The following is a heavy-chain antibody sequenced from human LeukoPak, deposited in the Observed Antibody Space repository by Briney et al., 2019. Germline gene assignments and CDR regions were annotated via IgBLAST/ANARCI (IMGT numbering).Heavy chain of an antibody. CDR3: AREALSGYSYGYYFDY. CDR2: IYYSGST. Sequence: PSETLSLTCTVSGGSISSGDYYWSWIRQPPGKGPEWIGYIYYSGSTYYNPSLKSRVTISVDTSKNQFSLKLSSVTAADTAVYYCAREALSGYSYGYYFDYWGQGTLVTVSS. V-gene: IGHV4-30-4*01. J-gene: IGHJ4*02. D-gene: IGHD5-18*01. CDR1: GGSISSGDYY.